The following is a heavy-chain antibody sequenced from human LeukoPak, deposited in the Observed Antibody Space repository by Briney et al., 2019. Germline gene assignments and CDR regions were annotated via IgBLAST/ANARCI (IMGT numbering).Heavy chain of an antibody. J-gene: IGHJ4*02. Sequence: PGGSLRLSCAASGFTFSSYAMSWVRQAPGKGLEWVSAISGSGGSTYYADSVKGRFTISRDNSKNTLYLQMNSLRAEDTAVYYCARWRDIVVVVAAIDYWGQGTLVTVSS. CDR1: GFTFSSYA. CDR3: ARWRDIVVVVAAIDY. D-gene: IGHD2-15*01. V-gene: IGHV3-23*01. CDR2: ISGSGGST.